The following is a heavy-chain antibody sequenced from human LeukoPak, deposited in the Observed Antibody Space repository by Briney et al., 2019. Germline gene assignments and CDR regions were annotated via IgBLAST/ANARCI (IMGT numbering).Heavy chain of an antibody. V-gene: IGHV3-23*01. J-gene: IGHJ4*02. CDR1: GFTFSSYA. CDR3: AKDRGRVVVAASLNY. D-gene: IGHD2-15*01. CDR2: ISGSGGST. Sequence: PGSSLRLSCAASGFTFSSYAMSWVRQAPGKGLEWVSAISGSGGSTYYADSVKGRFTISRDNSKNTLYLQMNSLRAEDTAVYYCAKDRGRVVVAASLNYWGQGTLVTVSS.